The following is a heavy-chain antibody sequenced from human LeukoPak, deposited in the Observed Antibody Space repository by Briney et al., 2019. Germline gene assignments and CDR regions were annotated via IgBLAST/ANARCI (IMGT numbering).Heavy chain of an antibody. V-gene: IGHV1-18*01. CDR1: GYTFTSYG. Sequence: ASVKVSCKTSGYTFTSYGISWVRQAPGQGLEWMGWISGYNGNTNYAQKFQGRVTMTTDTATSTVYMEVRSLRSDDTAVYYCASVNSNDGGGWGFDYWGQGTLVTVSS. J-gene: IGHJ4*02. CDR3: ASVNSNDGGGWGFDY. D-gene: IGHD1-1*01. CDR2: ISGYNGNT.